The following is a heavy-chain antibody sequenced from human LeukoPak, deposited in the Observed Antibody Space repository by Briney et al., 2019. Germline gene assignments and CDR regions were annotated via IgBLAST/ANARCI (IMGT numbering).Heavy chain of an antibody. J-gene: IGHJ4*02. CDR1: GYTFTGCY. CDR2: INPNSGGT. Sequence: ASVKVSCKASGYTFTGCYMHWVRQAPGQGLEWMGWINPNSGGTNYAQKFQGRVTMTRDTSISTAYMELSRLRSDDTAVYYCARDFDYGDYAFDYWGQGTLVTVSS. D-gene: IGHD4-17*01. V-gene: IGHV1-2*02. CDR3: ARDFDYGDYAFDY.